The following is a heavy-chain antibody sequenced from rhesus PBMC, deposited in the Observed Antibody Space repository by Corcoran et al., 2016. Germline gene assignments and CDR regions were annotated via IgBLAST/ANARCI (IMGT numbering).Heavy chain of an antibody. J-gene: IGHJ4*01. CDR1: GYTFTNYS. CDR2: ISPDNGNK. Sequence: QVQLVQSGAEIKQPGASVKLSCKASGYTFTNYSMHWVRQAPGQGLEWIGLISPDNGNKGFAQNVQGRGTITTDTSTTTGYMELSSLRSEDTAVYYCTREGAAATFGCDYWGQGVQVTVSS. CDR3: TREGAAATFGCDY. V-gene: IGHV1-1*01. D-gene: IGHD6-43*01.